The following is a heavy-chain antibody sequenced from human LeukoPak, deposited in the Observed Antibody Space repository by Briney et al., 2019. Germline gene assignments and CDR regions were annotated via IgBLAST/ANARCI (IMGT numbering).Heavy chain of an antibody. J-gene: IGHJ4*02. Sequence: GASVKVSCKASGYTFTGYYMHWVRQAPGQGLEWMGWINPNSGGTNYAQKFQGRVTMTRDTSISTAYMELSRLRSDDTAVYYCARIGEWQWLAAPNDYWGQGTLVTVSS. CDR1: GYTFTGYY. V-gene: IGHV1-2*02. CDR3: ARIGEWQWLAAPNDY. D-gene: IGHD6-19*01. CDR2: INPNSGGT.